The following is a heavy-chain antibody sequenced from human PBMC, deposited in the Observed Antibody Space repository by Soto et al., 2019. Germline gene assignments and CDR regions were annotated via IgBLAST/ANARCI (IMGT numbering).Heavy chain of an antibody. D-gene: IGHD3-3*01. CDR3: AKDSSAYYDFWSGYYPTFYI. CDR2: ISGSGGST. Sequence: EVQLLESGGGLVQPGGSLRLSCAASGFTFSSYAMSWVRQAPGKGLEWVSAISGSGGSTYYADSVKGRFTISRDNCKPTLYLEMNSLRAEDTAVYYCAKDSSAYYDFWSGYYPTFYIWGQGTMVTVSS. CDR1: GFTFSSYA. V-gene: IGHV3-23*01. J-gene: IGHJ3*02.